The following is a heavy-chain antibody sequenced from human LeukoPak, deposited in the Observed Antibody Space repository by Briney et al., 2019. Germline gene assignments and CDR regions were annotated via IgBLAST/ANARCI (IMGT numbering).Heavy chain of an antibody. D-gene: IGHD5-12*01. CDR3: ARVGYSGYGYYFDS. V-gene: IGHV4-59*01. CDR1: GGSISSYY. Sequence: SETLSLTCTVSGGSISSYYWSWIRQPPGKGLEWIGYIYYSGSTNYNPSLKSRVTLSVDTSKSQFSLKLSSVTAADTAVYYCARVGYSGYGYYFDSWGQGTLVTVSS. CDR2: IYYSGST. J-gene: IGHJ4*02.